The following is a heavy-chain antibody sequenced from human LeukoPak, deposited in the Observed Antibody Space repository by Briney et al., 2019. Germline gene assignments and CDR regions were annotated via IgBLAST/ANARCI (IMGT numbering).Heavy chain of an antibody. CDR2: IHPGDSDT. V-gene: IGHV5-51*01. CDR3: ARASSSGMATTPADY. D-gene: IGHD5-24*01. Sequence: GESLKIPCKGSGYSFTNYWIGWVRQMPGKGLEWMGIIHPGDSDTRYSPSFQGQVTISADKSISTAFLQWSSLKASDTAMYYCARASSSGMATTPADYWGQGTLVTVSS. J-gene: IGHJ4*02. CDR1: GYSFTNYW.